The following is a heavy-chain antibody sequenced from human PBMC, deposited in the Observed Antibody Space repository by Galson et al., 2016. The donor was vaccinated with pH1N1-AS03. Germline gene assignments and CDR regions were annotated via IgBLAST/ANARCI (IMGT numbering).Heavy chain of an antibody. CDR3: ARKPTGSMVVTIGVGYSDL. CDR1: GFSLTTTKEG. D-gene: IGHD2-21*02. CDR2: IYWNDDR. J-gene: IGHJ2*01. Sequence: PALVKPTQTLTLTCTFSGFSLTTTKEGVGWIRQPPGKALEWLALIYWNDDRRYSPSLRSRLTITKDASRNQVVLTMTNMDPVDTATYFCARKPTGSMVVTIGVGYSDLWGRGTLVIVSS. V-gene: IGHV2-5*01.